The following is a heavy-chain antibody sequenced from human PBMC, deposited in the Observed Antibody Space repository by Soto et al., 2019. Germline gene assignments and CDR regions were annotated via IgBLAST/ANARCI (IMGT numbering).Heavy chain of an antibody. CDR3: ARDQSWHDLVWWFDP. CDR2: ISSNGGST. V-gene: IGHV3-64*04. Sequence: GGSLRLSCSASGFTFSSYAMHWVRQAPGKGLEYVSAISSNGGSTYYADSVKGRFTISRDNSKNTLYLQMNSLTSEDTAVYYCARDQSWHDLVWWFDPWGQGTLVTVSS. CDR1: GFTFSSYA. J-gene: IGHJ5*02. D-gene: IGHD1-1*01.